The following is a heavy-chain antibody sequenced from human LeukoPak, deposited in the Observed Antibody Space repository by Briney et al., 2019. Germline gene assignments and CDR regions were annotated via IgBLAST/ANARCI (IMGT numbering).Heavy chain of an antibody. V-gene: IGHV1-2*02. CDR3: AREYSSSSANYYYYMDV. J-gene: IGHJ6*03. CDR2: ISPNSGGT. D-gene: IGHD6-6*01. Sequence: GASVKVSCKASGYTFTGYYMHWVRQAPGQGLEWMGWISPNSGGTNYAQKFQGRVTMTRDTSISTAYMELSRLRSDDTAVYYCAREYSSSSANYYYYMDVWGKGTTVTVSS. CDR1: GYTFTGYY.